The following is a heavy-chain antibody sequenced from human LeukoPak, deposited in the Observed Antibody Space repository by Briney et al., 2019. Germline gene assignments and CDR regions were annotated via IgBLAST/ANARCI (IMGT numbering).Heavy chain of an antibody. CDR3: AILRQVRGIDY. Sequence: GGSLRLSCAPSVFTLCRCSVNGVREAPGKGREWGSSISNSSIYIYYAVSVKGRFTISRDNAKNSLYLQMSSLRAEDTAVYYCAILRQVRGIDYWGQGTLVSVSS. CDR1: VFTLCRCS. J-gene: IGHJ4*02. D-gene: IGHD3-10*01. V-gene: IGHV3-21*01. CDR2: ISNSSIYI.